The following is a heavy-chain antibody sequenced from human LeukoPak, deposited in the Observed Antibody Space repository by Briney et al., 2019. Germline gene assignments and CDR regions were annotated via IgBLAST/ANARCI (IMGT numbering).Heavy chain of an antibody. Sequence: GGSLRLSCAASGFTFSSYAMSWVRQAPGKGLEWVSAISGSGGTTYYADSVKGRFTISRDNSKNTLYLQMNSLRAEDTAVYYSAKEPLYCGGDCYEPFDYWGQGTLVTVSS. V-gene: IGHV3-23*01. CDR2: ISGSGGTT. D-gene: IGHD2-21*02. J-gene: IGHJ4*02. CDR3: AKEPLYCGGDCYEPFDY. CDR1: GFTFSSYA.